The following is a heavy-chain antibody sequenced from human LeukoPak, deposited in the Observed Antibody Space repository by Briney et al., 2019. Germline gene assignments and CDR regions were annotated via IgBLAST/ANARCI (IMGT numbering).Heavy chain of an antibody. V-gene: IGHV4-59*01. Sequence: PSETLSLTCTVSGGSISSYYWSWIRQPPGKGLEWIGYIYYSGSTNYNPSLKSRVTISVDTSKNQSSLKLSSVTAADTAVYYCARALGGTNAFDIWGQGTMVTVSS. J-gene: IGHJ3*02. CDR3: ARALGGTNAFDI. D-gene: IGHD1-26*01. CDR2: IYYSGST. CDR1: GGSISSYY.